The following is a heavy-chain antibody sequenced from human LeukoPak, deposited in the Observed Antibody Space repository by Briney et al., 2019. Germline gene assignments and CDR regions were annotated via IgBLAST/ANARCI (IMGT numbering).Heavy chain of an antibody. Sequence: ASVKVSCKASGYTFTSYYMHWVRQAPGQGLEWMGIINPSGGSTSYAQKFQGRVTMTRDTSTSTVYMELSSLRSEDPAVYYCARVRYSNYSFYYYGMDVWGQGTTVTVSS. V-gene: IGHV1-46*01. CDR1: GYTFTSYY. J-gene: IGHJ6*02. D-gene: IGHD4-11*01. CDR3: ARVRYSNYSFYYYGMDV. CDR2: INPSGGST.